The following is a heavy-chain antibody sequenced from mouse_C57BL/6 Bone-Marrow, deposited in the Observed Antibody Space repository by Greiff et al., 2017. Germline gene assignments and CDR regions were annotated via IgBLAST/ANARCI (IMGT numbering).Heavy chain of an antibody. CDR2: INPNYGTT. J-gene: IGHJ4*01. D-gene: IGHD2-4*01. CDR3: AIYDYDRRSYAMDY. V-gene: IGHV1-39*01. Sequence: EVQLQESGPELVKPGASVKISCKASGYSFTDYNMNWVKQSNGKSLEWIGVINPNYGTTSYNQKFKGKSTLTVDKSSSTAYMQLSSLTSEDSAVYYCAIYDYDRRSYAMDYWGQGTSVTVSS. CDR1: GYSFTDYN.